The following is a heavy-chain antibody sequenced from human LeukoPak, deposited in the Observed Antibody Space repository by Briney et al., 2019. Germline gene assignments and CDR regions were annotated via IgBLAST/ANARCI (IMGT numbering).Heavy chain of an antibody. J-gene: IGHJ4*02. D-gene: IGHD5-24*01. CDR3: AGYNFYYFDY. CDR1: GGSISGXGXX. CDR2: XYXXGTT. Sequence: PSETLSLTXTVSGGSISGXGXXXXXIRXPPGKXLXXXXXXYXXGTTXXNPXXXXRXXXXVDTSDNQFSLKLTSVTAADSAVYXCAGYNFYYFDYWGQGTLVTVSS. V-gene: IGHV4-39*01.